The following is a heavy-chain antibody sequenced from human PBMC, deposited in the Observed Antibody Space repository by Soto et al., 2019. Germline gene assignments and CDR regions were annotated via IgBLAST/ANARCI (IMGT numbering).Heavy chain of an antibody. V-gene: IGHV1-18*01. J-gene: IGHJ6*02. Sequence: QVQLVQSGAEVKKPGASVKVSCKASGYTFTSYGISWVRQAPGQGLEWMGWISAYNGNTNYAQKLQSRVTMTTDTSTRAVYMELRGLRADDSAVYYCARRLGTLGYYGMDVWGQGTTVTVSS. CDR1: GYTFTSYG. CDR3: ARRLGTLGYYGMDV. CDR2: ISAYNGNT. D-gene: IGHD3-16*01.